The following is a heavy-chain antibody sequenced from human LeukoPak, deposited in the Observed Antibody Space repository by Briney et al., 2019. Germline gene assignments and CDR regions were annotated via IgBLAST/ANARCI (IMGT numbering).Heavy chain of an antibody. CDR1: GGSISSSSYY. CDR2: VYYSGST. D-gene: IGHD6-13*01. CDR3: ARVGLSSQLDY. Sequence: PSETLSLTCTVSGGSISSSSYYWSWIRQPPGKGLEWIGYVYYSGSTNYNPSLKSRVTISVDTSKNQFSLKLSSVTAADTAVYYCARVGLSSQLDYWGQGTLVTVSS. J-gene: IGHJ4*02. V-gene: IGHV4-61*01.